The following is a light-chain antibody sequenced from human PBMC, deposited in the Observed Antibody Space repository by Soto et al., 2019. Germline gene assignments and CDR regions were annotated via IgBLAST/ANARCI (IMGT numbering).Light chain of an antibody. CDR3: QQYGNLLRT. V-gene: IGKV3-20*01. Sequence: GEGSTHCCRTNQSVGSNYLAWYQQKPGQAPRLLIYGASSRATGIPDRFSGSGSGTDFTLTINRLEPEDFAVYYCQQYGNLLRTFVQGTKVDI. CDR2: GAS. CDR1: QSVGSNY. J-gene: IGKJ1*01.